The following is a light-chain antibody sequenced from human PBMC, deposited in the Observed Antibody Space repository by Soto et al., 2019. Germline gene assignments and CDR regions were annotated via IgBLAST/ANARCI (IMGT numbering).Light chain of an antibody. Sequence: EIVLTQSPGTLSLSPGERATLSCRASQSVIGNYLAWYQQKPGQAPRLLISGASSRATGIPDRFSGSGSGTDFTLTISRLEPEDFAVYYCQQYGGSPLVTFGGGTKAEIQ. J-gene: IGKJ4*01. CDR3: QQYGGSPLVT. CDR1: QSVIGNY. CDR2: GAS. V-gene: IGKV3-20*01.